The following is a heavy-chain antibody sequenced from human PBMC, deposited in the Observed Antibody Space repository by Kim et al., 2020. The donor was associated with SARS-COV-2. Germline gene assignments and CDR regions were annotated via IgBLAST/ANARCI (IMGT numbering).Heavy chain of an antibody. Sequence: ASVKVSCKASGDTFTTSYIHWVRQAPGQGLEWMGIIHVSGDGTTYAQTFQGRVTMTRDTSTITVYMELSSLTSKDTAVYYCATESDGRSSHWGQGTLVTV. CDR2: IHVSGDGT. V-gene: IGHV1-46*01. CDR3: ATESDGRSSH. CDR1: GDTFTTSY. J-gene: IGHJ4*02. D-gene: IGHD2-15*01.